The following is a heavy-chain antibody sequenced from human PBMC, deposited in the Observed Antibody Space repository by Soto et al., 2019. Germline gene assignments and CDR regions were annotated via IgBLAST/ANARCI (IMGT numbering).Heavy chain of an antibody. D-gene: IGHD1-7*01. Sequence: QVQLVQSGAEVKKPGASVKVSCKASGYTFTSYAMHWVHQAPGQRLEWMGWINAGNGNTKYSQKFQGRVTITRDTSASTAYMELSSLRSEDTAVYYCARNYVLDSPFDYWGQGTLVTVSS. CDR2: INAGNGNT. CDR3: ARNYVLDSPFDY. J-gene: IGHJ4*02. CDR1: GYTFTSYA. V-gene: IGHV1-3*01.